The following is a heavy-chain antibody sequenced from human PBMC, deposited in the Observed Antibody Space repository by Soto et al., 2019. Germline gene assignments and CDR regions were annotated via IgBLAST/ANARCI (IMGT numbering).Heavy chain of an antibody. J-gene: IGHJ6*02. D-gene: IGHD3-10*01. CDR1: GYTFTGYY. V-gene: IGHV1-2*04. Sequence: GAAVKVSCKASGYTFTGYYMHWVRQAPGQGLEWMGWINPNSGGTNYAQKFQGWVTMTRDTSISTAYMELSRLRSDDTAVYYCARDRDNMVRAFYGMDVWGQGTTVTVSS. CDR2: INPNSGGT. CDR3: ARDRDNMVRAFYGMDV.